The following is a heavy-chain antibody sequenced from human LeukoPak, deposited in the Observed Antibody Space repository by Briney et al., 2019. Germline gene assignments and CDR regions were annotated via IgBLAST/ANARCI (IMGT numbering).Heavy chain of an antibody. J-gene: IGHJ3*02. CDR3: ARISIRGGSYERAFDI. CDR1: GGSISSYYW. CDR2: IDWDDDK. V-gene: IGHV2-70*11. Sequence: TLSLTCTVSGGSISSYYWSWIRQPPGKALEWLARIDWDDDKYYSTSLKTRLTISKDTSKNQVVLTMTNMGPVDTATYYCARISIRGGSYERAFDIWGQGTMVTVSS. D-gene: IGHD1-26*01.